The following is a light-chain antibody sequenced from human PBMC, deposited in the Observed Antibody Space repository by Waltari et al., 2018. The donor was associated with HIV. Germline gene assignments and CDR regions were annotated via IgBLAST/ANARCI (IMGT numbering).Light chain of an antibody. CDR1: KLGAKF. V-gene: IGLV3-1*01. J-gene: IGLJ3*02. Sequence: SYELTQPPSVSVSPGQTASITCSGDKLGAKFVSWYQQKPGQSPVLVIFQDTKRPAGIPDRFSGSNSGNTATLTISGTQAINEADYYCQVWDSSIWVFGGGTKLTVL. CDR2: QDT. CDR3: QVWDSSIWV.